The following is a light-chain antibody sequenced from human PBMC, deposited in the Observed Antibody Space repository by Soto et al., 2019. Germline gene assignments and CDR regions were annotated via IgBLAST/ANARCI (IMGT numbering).Light chain of an antibody. V-gene: IGKV3-11*01. Sequence: EIVLTQFPATLPLSPGDGATLSCRASQSVSSYLAWYQQKRGQAPRLLIYDSSNRATRIPARFSGSGSGTDFSLIISSLEPEDFAVYYCQQRSNWPLTFGGGTKVAIK. CDR1: QSVSSY. CDR3: QQRSNWPLT. J-gene: IGKJ4*01. CDR2: DSS.